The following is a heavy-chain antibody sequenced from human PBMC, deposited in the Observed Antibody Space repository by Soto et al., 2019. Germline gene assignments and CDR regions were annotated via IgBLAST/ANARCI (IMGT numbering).Heavy chain of an antibody. CDR3: VKESRSACYDDDFDI. CDR1: VFTFISYA. CDR2: ISSNWVIT. Sequence: HPVVSLRLSCSSSVFTFISYAIHLFLQAPVKGLEYVSAISSNWVITYYADSVKCRFTISRYNFKNTLYLQMSSLRAEDTAVYYCVKESRSACYDDDFDICGKWKMVSVS. V-gene: IGHV3-64D*06. D-gene: IGHD6-19*01. J-gene: IGHJ3*02.